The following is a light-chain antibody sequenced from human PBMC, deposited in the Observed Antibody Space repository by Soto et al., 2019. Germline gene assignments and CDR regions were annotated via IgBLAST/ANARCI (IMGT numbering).Light chain of an antibody. CDR3: QHYTNLPLT. Sequence: EIVMTQSPATLSVSPVERATLSCRASHSVSSRLAWYQQKPGQAPRLLIYGASTRATGLPARFSGSGSGTEFTLTISSLQSEDFAVYYCQHYTNLPLTFGGGTKVEIK. CDR2: GAS. J-gene: IGKJ4*01. CDR1: HSVSSR. V-gene: IGKV3-15*01.